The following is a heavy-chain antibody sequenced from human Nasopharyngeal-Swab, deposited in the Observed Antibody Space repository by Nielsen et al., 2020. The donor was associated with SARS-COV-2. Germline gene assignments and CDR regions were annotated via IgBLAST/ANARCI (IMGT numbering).Heavy chain of an antibody. CDR2: ISAYNGNT. CDR3: ARVAAIGYGYYYYYMDV. J-gene: IGHJ6*03. CDR1: GYTFTSYG. V-gene: IGHV1-18*01. D-gene: IGHD3-10*01. Sequence: ASVNVSCKASGYTFTSYGISWVRQAPGQGLEWMGWISAYNGNTNYAQKLQGRVTMNTDTSTSTAYRELRSLRSDDTAVYYCARVAAIGYGYYYYYMDVWGKGTTVTVSS.